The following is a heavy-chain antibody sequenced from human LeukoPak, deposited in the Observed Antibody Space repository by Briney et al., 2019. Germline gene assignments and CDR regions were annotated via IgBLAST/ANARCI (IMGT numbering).Heavy chain of an antibody. J-gene: IGHJ4*02. CDR3: ASGSGVLWLDY. CDR2: IYYSGST. Sequence: SETLSLTCTVSGGSISSYYWSWIRQPPGKGLEWIGYIYYSGSTNYNPSLKSRVTISVDTSKNQFSLKLSSVTAADTAVYYCASGSGVLWLDYWGQGTLVTVSS. CDR1: GGSISSYY. D-gene: IGHD5-18*01. V-gene: IGHV4-59*08.